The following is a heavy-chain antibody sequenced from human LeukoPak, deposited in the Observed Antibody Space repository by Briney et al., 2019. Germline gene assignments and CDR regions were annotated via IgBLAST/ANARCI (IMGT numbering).Heavy chain of an antibody. J-gene: IGHJ6*02. V-gene: IGHV5-10-1*01. CDR3: ARGAWGVRGTRVGMDV. CDR2: IDPSDSYT. D-gene: IGHD3-10*01. CDR1: GYRFTSYW. Sequence: GESLRISCKGSGYRFTSYWISWVRQMPGKGLEWMGRIDPSDSYTNYSPSFQGHVTISADKSISTAYLQWSSLNASDTAMYYCARGAWGVRGTRVGMDVWGQGTTVTVSS.